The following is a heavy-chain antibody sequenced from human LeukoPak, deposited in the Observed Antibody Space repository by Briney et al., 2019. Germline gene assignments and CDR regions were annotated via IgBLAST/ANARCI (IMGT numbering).Heavy chain of an antibody. CDR1: GYNFTTYY. CDR2: INPRGGTT. V-gene: IGHV1-46*01. D-gene: IGHD2-21*01. CDR3: ARDLFRAAGNYYYGMDV. Sequence: ASVKVSCKASGYNFTTYYIHWVRQAPGQGLEWVGIINPRGGTTSYAQMFQGRVRMTRDTSTSTVYMELSSLRPEDTAVYSCARDLFRAAGNYYYGMDVWGQGTTVTVSS. J-gene: IGHJ6*02.